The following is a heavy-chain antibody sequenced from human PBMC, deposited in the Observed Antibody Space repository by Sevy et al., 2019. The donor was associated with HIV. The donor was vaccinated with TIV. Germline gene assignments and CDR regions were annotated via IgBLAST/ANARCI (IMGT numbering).Heavy chain of an antibody. CDR1: GYSFSSYA. CDR2: INGRGGST. D-gene: IGHD6-13*01. J-gene: IGHJ4*02. Sequence: GGSLRLSCVVSGYSFSSYAISWVRQAPGKGLEWVSTINGRGGSTYYADSVKGRFTISRDNPKNTLFLQMINLRVDDTAIYYCARHSPKIAAAASAFYDIWGQGTLVTVSS. CDR3: ARHSPKIAAAASAFYDI. V-gene: IGHV3-23*01.